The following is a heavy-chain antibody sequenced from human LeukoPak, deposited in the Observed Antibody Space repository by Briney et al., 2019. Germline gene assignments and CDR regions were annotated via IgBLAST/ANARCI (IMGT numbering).Heavy chain of an antibody. CDR1: GYTFTSYG. Sequence: ASVKVSCKASGYTFTSYGISWVRQAPGQGLEWMGWISAYNGNTNYAQKLQGRVTMTTDTSTSTAYMELRSLRSDDTALYYCAKVYYDSSGYPHWYFDLWGRGTLVTVSS. CDR3: AKVYYDSSGYPHWYFDL. V-gene: IGHV1-18*04. D-gene: IGHD3-22*01. CDR2: ISAYNGNT. J-gene: IGHJ2*01.